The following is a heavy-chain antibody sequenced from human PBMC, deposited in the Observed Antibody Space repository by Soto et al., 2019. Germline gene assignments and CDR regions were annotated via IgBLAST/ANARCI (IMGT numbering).Heavy chain of an antibody. D-gene: IGHD3-22*01. Sequence: GGSLRLSCTASGFTLGDYAMSWVRQAPGKGLEWVGFIRSKAYGGTTEYAASVKGRFTISRDDSKSIAYLQMNSLKTEDTAVYYCTRNLYDSSGYYLTYYYSGRDVCGQGTTVTVSS. V-gene: IGHV3-49*04. CDR3: TRNLYDSSGYYLTYYYSGRDV. CDR1: GFTLGDYA. J-gene: IGHJ6*02. CDR2: IRSKAYGGTT.